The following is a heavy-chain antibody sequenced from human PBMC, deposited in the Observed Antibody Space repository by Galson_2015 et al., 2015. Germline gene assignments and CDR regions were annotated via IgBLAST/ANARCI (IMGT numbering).Heavy chain of an antibody. J-gene: IGHJ4*02. Sequence: SLRLSCAASGFTFGSCPMSWVRQAPGKGLEWVSGISVRGDNIFYAESVKGRFTISRDNSKNTVYVQMNSLRADDTAIYYCAKKEGGLMPFDSWGQGTLVTVSS. D-gene: IGHD3-16*01. CDR1: GFTFGSCP. V-gene: IGHV3-23*01. CDR2: ISVRGDNI. CDR3: AKKEGGLMPFDS.